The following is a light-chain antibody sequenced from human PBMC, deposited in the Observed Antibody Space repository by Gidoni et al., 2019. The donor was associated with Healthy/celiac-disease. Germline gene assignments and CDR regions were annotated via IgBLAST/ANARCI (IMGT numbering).Light chain of an antibody. CDR2: EDN. Sequence: FMLTQPHPVSESPGQTVTISCTGSSGSIASNYVQWYQQRPGSAPTTVIYEDNQRPSGVPDRFSGSIDSSSNSASLTISGLKTEDEADYYCQSYDSSNQGVFGGGTKLTVL. J-gene: IGLJ3*02. CDR3: QSYDSSNQGV. CDR1: SGSIASNY. V-gene: IGLV6-57*02.